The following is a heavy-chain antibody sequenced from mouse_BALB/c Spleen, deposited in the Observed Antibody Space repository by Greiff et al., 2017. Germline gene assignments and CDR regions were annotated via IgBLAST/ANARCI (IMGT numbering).Heavy chain of an antibody. CDR1: GYSITSDYA. D-gene: IGHD2-4*01. CDR3: ARSQLYYDYAMDY. J-gene: IGHJ4*01. V-gene: IGHV3-2*02. Sequence: EVQLQQSGPGLVKPSQSLSLTCTVTGYSITSDYAWNWIRQFPGNQLEWMGYISYSGSTSYNPSLKSRISITRDTSKNQFFLQLNSVTTEDTATYYCARSQLYYDYAMDYWGQGTSVTVSS. CDR2: ISYSGST.